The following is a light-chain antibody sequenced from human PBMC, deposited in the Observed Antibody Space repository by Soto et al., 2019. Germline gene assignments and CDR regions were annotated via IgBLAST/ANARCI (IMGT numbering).Light chain of an antibody. Sequence: QSVRTQPPSASGTHGQRVTISCSVSSSNIGSNTVNWYQQMPGTAPKLLIYSNIQRPSGVPDRFSGSKSGTSASLAISGLQSEDEADYDCAAWDDSLNGPVFGTGTKLTVL. CDR1: SSNIGSNT. J-gene: IGLJ1*01. V-gene: IGLV1-44*01. CDR3: AAWDDSLNGPV. CDR2: SNI.